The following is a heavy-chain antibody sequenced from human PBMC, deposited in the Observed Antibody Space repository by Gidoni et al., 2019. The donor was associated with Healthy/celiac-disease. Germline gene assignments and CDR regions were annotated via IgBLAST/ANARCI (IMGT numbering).Heavy chain of an antibody. V-gene: IGHV4-39*01. D-gene: IGHD1-26*01. J-gene: IGHJ4*02. CDR2: IYYSGST. Sequence: QLQLQASGPGLVKPSETLSLTCTVSGGSNSSSSYYWGWTRQPPGKGLEWSGSIYYSGSTYYNPSLKSRVTISVDTSKNQFSLKLSSVTAADTAVYYCARRQYSGSYYVYWGQGTLVTVSS. CDR3: ARRQYSGSYYVY. CDR1: GGSNSSSSYY.